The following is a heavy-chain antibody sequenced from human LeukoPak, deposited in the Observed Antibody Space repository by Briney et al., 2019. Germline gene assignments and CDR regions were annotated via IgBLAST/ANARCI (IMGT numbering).Heavy chain of an antibody. J-gene: IGHJ5*02. CDR3: ARHSYMITFGGVSPAARNWFDP. Sequence: PSETLSLTCTVSGYSISSGYYWGWIRQPPGKGLEWIGSTYHSGRTFYNPSLKSRVTISVDTSKSQFSLKLSSVTAADTAVYYCARHSYMITFGGVSPAARNWFDPWGQGTLVTVSS. D-gene: IGHD3-16*01. CDR1: GYSISSGYY. CDR2: TYHSGRT. V-gene: IGHV4-38-2*02.